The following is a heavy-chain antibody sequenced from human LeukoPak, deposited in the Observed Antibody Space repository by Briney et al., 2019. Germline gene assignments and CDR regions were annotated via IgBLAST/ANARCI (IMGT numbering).Heavy chain of an antibody. CDR3: ETQTAYYYDSRGPRRYIDV. J-gene: IGHJ6*03. CDR1: GGSFSGYY. Sequence: SESLSLTCAVYGGSFSGYYWSWIRQPPGKGLEWMGELNHSGSTNYNPSHTRQVTISVDTSKNQFPLKLRSGTDADRAVSYCETQTAYYYDSRGPRRYIDVWGKGTTVTVSS. CDR2: LNHSGST. D-gene: IGHD3-22*01. V-gene: IGHV4-34*01.